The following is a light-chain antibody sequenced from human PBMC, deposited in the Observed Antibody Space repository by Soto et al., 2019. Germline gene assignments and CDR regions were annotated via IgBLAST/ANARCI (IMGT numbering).Light chain of an antibody. Sequence: VLTQPPSASGTPGQRVTISCSGSTSNIGTNRVNWYQQLPGTAPKLLIFSNNERPSGVPDRFSGSKSGTSASLAISGLQSDDESDYYCSAWDDSLSGVVFGGGTKLTVL. CDR2: SNN. CDR3: SAWDDSLSGVV. J-gene: IGLJ2*01. V-gene: IGLV1-44*01. CDR1: TSNIGTNR.